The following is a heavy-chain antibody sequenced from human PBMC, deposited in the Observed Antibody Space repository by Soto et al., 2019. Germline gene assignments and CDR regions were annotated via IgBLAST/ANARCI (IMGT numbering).Heavy chain of an antibody. D-gene: IGHD3-9*01. CDR1: GFTFSSYG. CDR3: AKDGDILTGYPLYYFDY. J-gene: IGHJ4*02. Sequence: QVQLVESGGGVVQPGRSLRLSCAASGFTFSSYGMHWVRQAPGKGLEWVAVISYDGSNKYYADSVKGRFTISRDNSKNTLYLQMNSLRAEDTAVYYCAKDGDILTGYPLYYFDYWGQGTLVTVSS. CDR2: ISYDGSNK. V-gene: IGHV3-30*18.